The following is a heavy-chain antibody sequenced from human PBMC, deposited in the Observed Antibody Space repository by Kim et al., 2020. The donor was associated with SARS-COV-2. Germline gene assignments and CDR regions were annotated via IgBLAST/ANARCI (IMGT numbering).Heavy chain of an antibody. Sequence: SETLSLTCAVYGGSFSGYYWSWIRQPPGKGLEWIGEINHSGSTNYNPSLKSRVTISVDTSKNQFSLKLSSVTAADTAVYYGARGGWFGESHYYYYGMDVWGQGTTVTVSS. CDR2: INHSGST. J-gene: IGHJ6*02. D-gene: IGHD3-10*01. CDR3: ARGGWFGESHYYYYGMDV. V-gene: IGHV4-34*01. CDR1: GGSFSGYY.